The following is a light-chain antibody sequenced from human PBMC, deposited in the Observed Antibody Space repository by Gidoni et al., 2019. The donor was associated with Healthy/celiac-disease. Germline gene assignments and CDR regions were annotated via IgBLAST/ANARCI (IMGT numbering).Light chain of an antibody. Sequence: DIVMTQSPDSLAVSLGERANKNYLAWYQQKPGQPPKLLIYWASTRESGVPDRFSGSGSGTDFTLTISSLQAEDVAVYYCQQYYSTPPTFGPXTKVDIK. CDR3: QQYYSTPPT. V-gene: IGKV4-1*01. CDR2: WAS. CDR1: KNY. J-gene: IGKJ3*01.